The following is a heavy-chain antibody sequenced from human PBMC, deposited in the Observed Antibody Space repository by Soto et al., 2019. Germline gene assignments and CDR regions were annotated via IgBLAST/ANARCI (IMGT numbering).Heavy chain of an antibody. Sequence: QVQLVQSGAEVKKPGASVKVSCKASGYTFTSYDINWVQQATGQGLEWMGWMNPNSGNTGYAQKFQGRVTMTRNTSISTAYMELSSLRSEDTAVYYCARGHDSSGYYYYYYGMDVWGQGTTVTVSS. J-gene: IGHJ6*02. CDR3: ARGHDSSGYYYYYYGMDV. CDR1: GYTFTSYD. V-gene: IGHV1-8*01. D-gene: IGHD3-22*01. CDR2: MNPNSGNT.